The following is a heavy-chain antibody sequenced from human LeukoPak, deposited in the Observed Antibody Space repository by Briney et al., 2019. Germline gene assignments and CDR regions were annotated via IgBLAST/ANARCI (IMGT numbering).Heavy chain of an antibody. CDR3: ARSRSYYGY. Sequence: SETLSLTCAVSGGSFSAYYWTWIRQPPGKGLEWIGEINHSGSANYNPSLKSRVTISLDTSKNQFSLKLSSVTAADTAVYYCARSRSYYGYWGQGTLVTVSS. D-gene: IGHD1-26*01. CDR2: INHSGSA. J-gene: IGHJ4*02. CDR1: GGSFSAYY. V-gene: IGHV4-34*01.